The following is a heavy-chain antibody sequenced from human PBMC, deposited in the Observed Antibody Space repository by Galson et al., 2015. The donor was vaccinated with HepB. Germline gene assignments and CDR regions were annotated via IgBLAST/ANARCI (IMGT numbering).Heavy chain of an antibody. J-gene: IGHJ4*02. CDR2: ISYDGSKT. D-gene: IGHD3-22*01. V-gene: IGHV3-30*18. CDR1: GFTFSSYG. Sequence: SLRLSCAASGFTFSSYGMHWVRQAPGKGLEWVAIISYDGSKTYYADSVKGRFTISRDNSQKTLYLQMNSLTTEDTAMYYCAKLGFDSSGANVLFDHWGQGTLLTVSS. CDR3: AKLGFDSSGANVLFDH.